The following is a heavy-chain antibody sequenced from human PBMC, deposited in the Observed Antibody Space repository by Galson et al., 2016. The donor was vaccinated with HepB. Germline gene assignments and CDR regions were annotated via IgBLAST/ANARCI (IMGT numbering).Heavy chain of an antibody. CDR3: ARDYSSSSRYNYFDY. CDR1: GFTVSSNY. V-gene: IGHV3-53*01. J-gene: IGHJ4*02. CDR2: TYSGGST. D-gene: IGHD6-6*01. Sequence: SLRLSCAASGFTVSSNYMSWVRQAPGKGLEWVSVTYSGGSTYYADSVKGRFTISRDNSKNTLYLQMNSLRAEDTAVYYCARDYSSSSRYNYFDYWGQGTLVTVSS.